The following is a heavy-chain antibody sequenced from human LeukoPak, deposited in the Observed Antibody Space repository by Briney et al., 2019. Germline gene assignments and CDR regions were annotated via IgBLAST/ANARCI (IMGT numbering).Heavy chain of an antibody. CDR2: MTGSGGYT. CDR3: ATQSLYDSSGPFHY. CDR1: GFTFSNYG. D-gene: IGHD3-22*01. J-gene: IGHJ4*02. V-gene: IGHV3-23*01. Sequence: PRGSLRLSCAASGFTFSNYGIHWVRQAPGKRLECVSTMTGSGGYTYYADSVKGRFTISRDNSKNTLFLRMNSLSAEDTAVYFCATQSLYDSSGPFHYWGQGTLVTVSS.